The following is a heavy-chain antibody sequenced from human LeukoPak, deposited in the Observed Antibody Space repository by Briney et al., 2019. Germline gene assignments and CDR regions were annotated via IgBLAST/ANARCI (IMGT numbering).Heavy chain of an antibody. D-gene: IGHD6-6*01. J-gene: IGHJ6*03. CDR3: ARTIAARPYYYYYYMDV. V-gene: IGHV1-69*05. CDR1: GGTFSSYA. Sequence: SVKVSCEASGGTFSSYAISWVRQAPGQGLEWMGGIIPIFGTANYAQKFQGRVTITTDESTSTAYMELSSLRSEDTAVYYCARTIAARPYYYYYYMDVWGKGTTVTVSS. CDR2: IIPIFGTA.